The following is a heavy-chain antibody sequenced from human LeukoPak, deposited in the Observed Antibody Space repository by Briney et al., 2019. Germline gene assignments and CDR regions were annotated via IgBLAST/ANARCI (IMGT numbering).Heavy chain of an antibody. D-gene: IGHD6-13*01. V-gene: IGHV4-39*01. CDR1: GGSMSSSTYY. Sequence: SETLSLTCTVSGGSMSSSTYYWGWIRQPPGKGLEWIGSIYYSGSTYYNPSLKSRVTISGDTSKNQFSLKLSSMTAADTAAYYCATRTIAAPTSKFFDSWGQGTLVTVSS. CDR2: IYYSGST. J-gene: IGHJ4*02. CDR3: ATRTIAAPTSKFFDS.